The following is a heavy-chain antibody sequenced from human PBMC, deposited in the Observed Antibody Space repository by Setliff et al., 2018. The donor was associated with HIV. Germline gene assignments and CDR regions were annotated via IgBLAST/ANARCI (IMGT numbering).Heavy chain of an antibody. Sequence: GESLKISCKGSGYSFTSYWITWVRQMPGKGLEWMAMIYPDDSDTRYSPSFQGRVIISADKSINTVYLQWSSLEASDTAMYYCARMYSASDNWGQGTLVTVSS. CDR1: GYSFTSYW. V-gene: IGHV5-51*01. J-gene: IGHJ4*02. D-gene: IGHD5-12*01. CDR3: ARMYSASDN. CDR2: IYPDDSDT.